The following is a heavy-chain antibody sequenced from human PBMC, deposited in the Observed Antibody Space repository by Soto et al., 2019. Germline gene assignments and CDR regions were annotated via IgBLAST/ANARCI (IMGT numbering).Heavy chain of an antibody. CDR2: IHYNGNT. Sequence: QVQLQVSAPGLVKPSETLSLTCTVSGDSISAYSWSWVRQPPGKGLEWIGNIHYNGNTKYNPSLKSRLPMCVDTSTNQSSLKLISVTAADTAKYVCAREGNLGRWLQPLDFWGQGTLVTVSS. J-gene: IGHJ4*02. V-gene: IGHV4-59*01. CDR3: AREGNLGRWLQPLDF. CDR1: GDSISAYS. D-gene: IGHD5-12*01.